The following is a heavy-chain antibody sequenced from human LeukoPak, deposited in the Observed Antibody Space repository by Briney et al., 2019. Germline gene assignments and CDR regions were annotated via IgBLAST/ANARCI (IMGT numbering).Heavy chain of an antibody. CDR3: ARVGVRHTGDDY. V-gene: IGHV3-7*03. Sequence: GGSLRLSCVASGFTFGKYWMSWVRQAPGKGLEWVANIKLDGSEKNYVDSVKGRFTISRDNTKNSLYLQMNSLRVEDTAVFYCARVGVRHTGDDYWGQGTLVTVSS. D-gene: IGHD3-3*01. CDR2: IKLDGSEK. CDR1: GFTFGKYW. J-gene: IGHJ4*02.